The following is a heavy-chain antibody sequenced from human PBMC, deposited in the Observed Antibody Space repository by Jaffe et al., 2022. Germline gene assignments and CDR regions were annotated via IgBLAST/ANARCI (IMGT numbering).Heavy chain of an antibody. CDR2: ISGSGGTT. Sequence: EVQLLESGGDLVQPGGSLRLSCAASGFTFSSYAMNWVRQAPGKGLEWVSVISGSGGTTSFADSVKGRFTVSRDNSKNTVYLQMHSLRAEDTAVYYCAVLKAAADYWGQGTLVTVSS. D-gene: IGHD6-13*01. V-gene: IGHV3-23*01. CDR1: GFTFSSYA. J-gene: IGHJ4*02. CDR3: AVLKAAADY.